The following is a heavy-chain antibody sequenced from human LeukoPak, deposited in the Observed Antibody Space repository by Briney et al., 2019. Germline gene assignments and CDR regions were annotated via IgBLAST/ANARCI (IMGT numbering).Heavy chain of an antibody. CDR2: IYHSGST. D-gene: IGHD3-22*01. V-gene: IGHV4-38-2*02. Sequence: SETLSLTCTVSGYSISSGYYWGWIRPPPGKGLEWIGIIYHSGSTYYNPSLKSRVTISVDTSKNQFSLKLSSVTAADTAVYYCAGDSSYYYDSSGYYVYWGQGTLVTVSS. CDR1: GYSISSGYY. CDR3: AGDSSYYYDSSGYYVY. J-gene: IGHJ4*02.